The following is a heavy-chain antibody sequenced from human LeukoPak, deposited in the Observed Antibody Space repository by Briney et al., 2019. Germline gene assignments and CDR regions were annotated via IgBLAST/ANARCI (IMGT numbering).Heavy chain of an antibody. J-gene: IGHJ4*02. Sequence: SETLSLTCTVSGGSISGYYWSWIRQPPGKGLEWIGEINHSGSTNYNPSLKSRVTISVDTSKNQFSLKLSSVTAADTAVYYCARASIAAAAFDYWGQGTLDTVSS. D-gene: IGHD6-13*01. CDR3: ARASIAAAAFDY. CDR2: INHSGST. CDR1: GGSISGYY. V-gene: IGHV4-34*01.